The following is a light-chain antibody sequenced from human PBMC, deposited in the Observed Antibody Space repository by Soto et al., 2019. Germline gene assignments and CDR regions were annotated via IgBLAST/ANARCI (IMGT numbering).Light chain of an antibody. CDR1: QTISRN. Sequence: DIQLTQSPSSLSASVGDRVTITCRASQTISRNLNWYQQKPREAPKLLMYVVSSLQGGVPSRFSGSESGTDYTLTISSLQPDDFATYYCQQSYSIPYTFGQGTKLEIK. J-gene: IGKJ2*01. CDR2: VVS. V-gene: IGKV1-39*01. CDR3: QQSYSIPYT.